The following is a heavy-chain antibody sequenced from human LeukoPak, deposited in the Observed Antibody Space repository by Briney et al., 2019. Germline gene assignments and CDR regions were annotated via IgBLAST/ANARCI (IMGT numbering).Heavy chain of an antibody. Sequence: GASVKVSCKASGYTFTSYYMHWVRQAPGQGLEWMGIINPSGGSTSYAQKFQGRVTMTRDTSTSTVYMELSSLRSEDTAVYYCARVGVPAVASNWFDPWGQGTLVTVSS. D-gene: IGHD2-2*01. CDR3: ARVGVPAVASNWFDP. CDR1: GYTFTSYY. J-gene: IGHJ5*02. CDR2: INPSGGST. V-gene: IGHV1-46*01.